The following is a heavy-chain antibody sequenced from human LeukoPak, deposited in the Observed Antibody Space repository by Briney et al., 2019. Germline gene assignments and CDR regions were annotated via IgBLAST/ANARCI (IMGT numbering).Heavy chain of an antibody. CDR3: AREGELGYDSSGYYRRGADY. CDR2: INPSGGST. V-gene: IGHV1-46*01. D-gene: IGHD3-22*01. Sequence: ASVKVSCKASGYTFTSYYIHWVRQAPGQGLEWMGIINPSGGSTSYAQKFRGRVTMTGDTSTSTVYMELSSLRSEDTAVYYCAREGELGYDSSGYYRRGADYWGQGTLVTVSS. J-gene: IGHJ4*02. CDR1: GYTFTSYY.